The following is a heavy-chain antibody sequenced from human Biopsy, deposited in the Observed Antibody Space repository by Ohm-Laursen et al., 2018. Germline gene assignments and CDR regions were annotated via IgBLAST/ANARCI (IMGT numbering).Heavy chain of an antibody. J-gene: IGHJ4*02. CDR2: ILSTGST. Sequence: GTLSLTCAVSGDSISGYYWNWIRQPPGKRLEWIGYILSTGSTDYNPSLQSRVSISLDLSTDQFSLKVDSVTAADTAIYYCAHGSGSYYKWDFWGRGILVTVSS. CDR3: AHGSGSYYKWDF. CDR1: GDSISGYY. V-gene: IGHV4-4*08. D-gene: IGHD3-10*01.